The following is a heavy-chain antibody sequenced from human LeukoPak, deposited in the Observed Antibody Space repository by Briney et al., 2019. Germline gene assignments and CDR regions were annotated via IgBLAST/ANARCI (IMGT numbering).Heavy chain of an antibody. CDR2: INTDGSST. CDR3: ARCSSASGDGDFDY. CDR1: GFTFSSYW. J-gene: IGHJ4*02. Sequence: PGGSLRLSCAASGFTFSSYWMHWVRQAPGKGLVWVSRINTDGSSTSYADSVKGRFTISRDNAKNTLYLQMSSLRAEDTAVYYCARCSSASGDGDFDYWGQGTLVTVSS. V-gene: IGHV3-74*01. D-gene: IGHD2-2*01.